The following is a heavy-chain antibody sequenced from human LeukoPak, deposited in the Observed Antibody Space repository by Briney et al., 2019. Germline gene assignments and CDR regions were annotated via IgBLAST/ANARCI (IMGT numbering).Heavy chain of an antibody. CDR2: INAGNGNT. D-gene: IGHD3-10*01. Sequence: ASVKVSCKASGYTFTSYAMHWVRQAPGQRLEWMGWINAGNGNTKYSQEFQGRVTITRNTSISTAYMELSRLTSDDTAVYYCARGNFYDNKGYSPELRYWGQGTLVTVSS. V-gene: IGHV1-3*01. J-gene: IGHJ4*02. CDR1: GYTFTSYA. CDR3: ARGNFYDNKGYSPELRY.